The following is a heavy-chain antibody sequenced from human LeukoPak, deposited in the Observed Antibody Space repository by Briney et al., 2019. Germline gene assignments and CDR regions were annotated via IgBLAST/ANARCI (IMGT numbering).Heavy chain of an antibody. CDR1: GGXISSTTYY. D-gene: IGHD3-16*01. J-gene: IGHJ4*02. CDR3: VRGSTLRHYQY. CDR2: IYYSGST. V-gene: IGHV4-39*01. Sequence: PSETLSLTCTVSGGXISSTTYYWGWIRRPPGKGLEWIGSIYYSGSTYYNPSLKSRVTVSVDTSKNQFSLILSSVTAADTAVYYCVRGSTLRHYQYWGQGTLVTVPS.